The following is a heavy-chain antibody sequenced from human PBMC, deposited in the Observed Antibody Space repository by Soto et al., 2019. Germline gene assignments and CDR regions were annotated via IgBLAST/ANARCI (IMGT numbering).Heavy chain of an antibody. V-gene: IGHV4-30-4*01. CDR2: VYYTGIT. CDR1: GGAVRSTDYY. Sequence: TLSLSCPVSGGAVRSTDYYWSWIRQAPGKGLEWIGYVYYTGITYYNPSLMSRLTISVDTSKNQFSLKLTSVTAAETAVYYCVRTAREGAVAPHWFDRWGQGTQVTVYS. J-gene: IGHJ5*02. D-gene: IGHD2-21*02. CDR3: VRTAREGAVAPHWFDR.